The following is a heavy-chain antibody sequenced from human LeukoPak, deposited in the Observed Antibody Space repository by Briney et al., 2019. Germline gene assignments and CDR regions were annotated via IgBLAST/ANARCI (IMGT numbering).Heavy chain of an antibody. V-gene: IGHV3-30*02. CDR2: IRYDGSNK. J-gene: IGHJ4*02. CDR1: GFTFSTYG. D-gene: IGHD3-16*02. Sequence: GGSLRLSCAASGFTFSTYGMHWVRQAPGKGLEWVAFIRYDGSNKYYADSVKGRFTISRDNAKNSLYLQMNSLRAEDTAVYYCARAHHRRVYDYVWGSYPYWGQGTLVTVSS. CDR3: ARAHHRRVYDYVWGSYPY.